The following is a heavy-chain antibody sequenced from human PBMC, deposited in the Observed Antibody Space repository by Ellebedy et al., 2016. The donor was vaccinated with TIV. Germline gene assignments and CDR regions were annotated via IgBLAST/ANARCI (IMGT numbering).Heavy chain of an antibody. Sequence: ASVKVSCXVSGYTLTDLSMHWVRQAPGKGLEWMGGFDPEDGETIYAQKFQGRVTMTEDTSTDTAYMELSSLRSEDTAVYYCAGVVAAPKNYYYYGMDVWGQGTTVTVSS. J-gene: IGHJ6*02. CDR2: FDPEDGET. CDR3: AGVVAAPKNYYYYGMDV. CDR1: GYTLTDLS. D-gene: IGHD2-15*01. V-gene: IGHV1-24*01.